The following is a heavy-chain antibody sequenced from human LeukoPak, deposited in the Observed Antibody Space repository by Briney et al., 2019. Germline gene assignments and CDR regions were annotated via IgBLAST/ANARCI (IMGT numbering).Heavy chain of an antibody. J-gene: IGHJ3*02. CDR1: GGSISSYY. D-gene: IGHD3-22*01. CDR3: ARDSPRDYYDSSGYYYYAFDI. V-gene: IGHV4-4*07. Sequence: SETLSLPCTVCGGSISSYYWSWLRQPAGKGLEWIGRLYTSASTNYNASLKSRVTMSVDTSKNQFSLKLSSVTAADTAVYYCARDSPRDYYDSSGYYYYAFDIWGQGTMVTVSS. CDR2: LYTSAST.